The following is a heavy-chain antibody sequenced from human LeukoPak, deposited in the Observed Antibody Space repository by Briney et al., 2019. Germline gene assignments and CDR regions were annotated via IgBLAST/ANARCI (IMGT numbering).Heavy chain of an antibody. CDR2: INHSGST. CDR3: ARGRGRRAGTYNWLDT. CDR1: GGSFSGDY. D-gene: IGHD6-19*01. V-gene: IGHV4-34*01. Sequence: SETLSLTCAVYGGSFSGDYGRWVRQPPGKGREWIGEINHSGSTNYNPTLKSRATISVDTSKTQFSLKLSSVTGEDTAVYYCARGRGRRAGTYNWLDTWGQGTLVTVSS. J-gene: IGHJ5*02.